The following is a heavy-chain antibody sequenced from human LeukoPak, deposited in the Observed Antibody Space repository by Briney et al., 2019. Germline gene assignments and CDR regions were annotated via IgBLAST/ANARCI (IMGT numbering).Heavy chain of an antibody. CDR1: GFTFSSYN. Sequence: GGSLRLSCAASGFTFSSYNMNWVRQAPGKGLEWVSSITSSSSYIYYADSVKGRFTISRDNAKNSLFLQMNSLTAEDTAVYYCSRDPYWGGYWNHYYYYMDVWGKGTPVNISS. V-gene: IGHV3-21*01. D-gene: IGHD1-1*01. J-gene: IGHJ6*03. CDR3: SRDPYWGGYWNHYYYYMDV. CDR2: ITSSSSYI.